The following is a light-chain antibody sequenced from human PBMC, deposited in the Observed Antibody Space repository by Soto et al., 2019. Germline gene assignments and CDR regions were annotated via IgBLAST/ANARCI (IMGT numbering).Light chain of an antibody. J-gene: IGLJ1*01. CDR2: EVS. V-gene: IGLV2-8*01. CDR1: YSDIGAYNY. CDR3: SSFKGTNSFV. Sequence: QSVLTQPPSASGSPGQSVTIPCTGTYSDIGAYNYVSWYQQRPGEAPKLIIYEVSKRPSGVNDRIFASKSGNTAYMTVSGLQDDDEANYYCSSFKGTNSFVFGNGNTVTV.